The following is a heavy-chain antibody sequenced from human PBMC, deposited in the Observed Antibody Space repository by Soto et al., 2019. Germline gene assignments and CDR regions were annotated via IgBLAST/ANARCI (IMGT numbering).Heavy chain of an antibody. D-gene: IGHD3-16*01. CDR1: GGTFSSYA. V-gene: IGHV1-69*13. CDR3: ARVWRSSTYYYYYYGMDV. J-gene: IGHJ6*02. CDR2: IIPIFGTA. Sequence: SVKVSCKASGGTFSSYAISWVRQAPGQGLEWMGGIIPIFGTANYAQKFQGRVTITADESTSTAYMELSSLRSEDTAVYYCARVWRSSTYYYYYYGMDVWGQGTTVTVSS.